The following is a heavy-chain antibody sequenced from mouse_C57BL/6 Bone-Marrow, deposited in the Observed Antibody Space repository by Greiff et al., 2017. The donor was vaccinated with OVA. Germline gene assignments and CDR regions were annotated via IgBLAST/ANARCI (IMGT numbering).Heavy chain of an antibody. CDR3: ARQDRN. V-gene: IGHV5-12*01. CDR1: GFTFSDYY. J-gene: IGHJ4*01. CDR2: ISNGGGST. Sequence: EVHLVESGGGLVQPGGSLKLSCAASGFTFSDYYMYWVRQTPEKRLEWVAYISNGGGSTYYPDTVKGRFTISRDNAKNTLYLQMSRLKSEDTAMYYCARQDRNWGQGTSVTVSS.